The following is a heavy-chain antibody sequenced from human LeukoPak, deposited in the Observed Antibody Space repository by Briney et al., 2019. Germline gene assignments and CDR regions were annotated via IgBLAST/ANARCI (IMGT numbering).Heavy chain of an antibody. J-gene: IGHJ4*02. CDR1: GYTSSGYTSNDAW. CDR2: IKRKSEGGTT. Sequence: GGSLRLSCVVSGYTSSGYTSNDAWTSWVRQAPGKGLEWVGRIKRKSEGGTTDYAAPVKGRFFISRDDSQKTVYLQMNSLQTDDTAVYYCTSGGGTADFWGQGTLVTVSS. D-gene: IGHD3-16*01. V-gene: IGHV3-15*01. CDR3: TSGGGTADF.